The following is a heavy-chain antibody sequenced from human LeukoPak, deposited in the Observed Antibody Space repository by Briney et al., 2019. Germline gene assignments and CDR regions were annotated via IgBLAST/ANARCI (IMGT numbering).Heavy chain of an antibody. J-gene: IGHJ6*02. Sequence: SETLSLTCAVYGGSFSGYYWSWIRQPPGKGLEWIGEINHSGSTNYNPSLKSRVTISVDTSKNQFSLKLSSVTAADTAVYYCARGYYGSGRGMDVWGQGTTVTVFS. CDR2: INHSGST. CDR1: GGSFSGYY. D-gene: IGHD3-10*01. V-gene: IGHV4-34*01. CDR3: ARGYYGSGRGMDV.